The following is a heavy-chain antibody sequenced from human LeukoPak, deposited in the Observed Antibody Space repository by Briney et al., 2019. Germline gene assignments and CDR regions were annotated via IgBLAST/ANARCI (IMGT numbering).Heavy chain of an antibody. D-gene: IGHD2-21*02. CDR3: AKDSTGPYCGGDCYRDAFDI. Sequence: GGSLRLSCAASGFTFSDYYMSWIRQAPGKGLEWVSYISSSGSTIYYADSVKGRFTISRDNSKNTLYLQMNSLRAEDTAVYYCAKDSTGPYCGGDCYRDAFDIWGQGTMVTVSS. J-gene: IGHJ3*02. CDR1: GFTFSDYY. V-gene: IGHV3-11*01. CDR2: ISSSGSTI.